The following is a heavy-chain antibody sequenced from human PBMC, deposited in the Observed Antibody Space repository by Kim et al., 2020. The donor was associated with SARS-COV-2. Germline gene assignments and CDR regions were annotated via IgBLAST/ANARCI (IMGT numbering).Heavy chain of an antibody. J-gene: IGHJ3*02. CDR2: ISGDGGST. D-gene: IGHD1-7*01. CDR1: GFTFDDYA. Sequence: GGSLRLSCAASGFTFDDYAMHWVRQAPGKGLEWVSLISGDGGSTYYADSVKGRFTISRDNSKNSLYLQMNSLRTEDTALYYCASPYNWNYRGAFDIWGQGTMVTVSS. V-gene: IGHV3-43*02. CDR3: ASPYNWNYRGAFDI.